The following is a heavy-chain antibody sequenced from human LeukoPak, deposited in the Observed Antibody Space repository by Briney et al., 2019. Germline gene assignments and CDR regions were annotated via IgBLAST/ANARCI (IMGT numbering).Heavy chain of an antibody. CDR1: GFTFSSYA. V-gene: IGHV3-23*01. J-gene: IGHJ4*02. D-gene: IGHD4-17*01. Sequence: GSLRLSCAASGFTFSSYAMSWVRQAPGKGLEWVSAISGSGGSTYYADSVKGRFTISRDNSKNTLYLQMNSLRAEDTAVYYCXKDXYGDHPPPYYFDYWGQGTLVTVSS. CDR3: XKDXYGDHPPPYYFDY. CDR2: ISGSGGST.